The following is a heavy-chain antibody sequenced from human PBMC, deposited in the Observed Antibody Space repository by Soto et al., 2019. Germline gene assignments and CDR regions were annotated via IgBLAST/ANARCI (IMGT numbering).Heavy chain of an antibody. V-gene: IGHV1-69*13. Sequence: GASVKVSCKASGGTFSSYAISWVRQAPGQGLEWMGGIIPIFGTANYAQKFQGRVTITADESTSTAYMELSSLRSEDTAVYYCASDAGVNYYDSSGYYYIDYWGQGTLVTVSS. CDR2: IIPIFGTA. CDR3: ASDAGVNYYDSSGYYYIDY. D-gene: IGHD3-22*01. CDR1: GGTFSSYA. J-gene: IGHJ4*02.